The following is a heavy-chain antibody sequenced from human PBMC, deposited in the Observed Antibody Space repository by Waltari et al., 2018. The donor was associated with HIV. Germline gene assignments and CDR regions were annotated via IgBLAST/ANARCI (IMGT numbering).Heavy chain of an antibody. CDR1: GGSFSGYY. Sequence: QVQLQQWGAGLLKPSETLSLTCAVYGGSFSGYYWSWIRQPPGKGLEWIGEINHSGSTNYNPSLKSRVTISVDTSKNQFSLKLSSVTAADTAVYYCARPTAMANYYYYGMDVWGQGTTVTVSS. CDR2: INHSGST. D-gene: IGHD5-18*01. V-gene: IGHV4-34*01. J-gene: IGHJ6*02. CDR3: ARPTAMANYYYYGMDV.